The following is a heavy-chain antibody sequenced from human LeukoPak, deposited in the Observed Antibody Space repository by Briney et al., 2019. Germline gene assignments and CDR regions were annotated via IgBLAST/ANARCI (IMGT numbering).Heavy chain of an antibody. CDR3: ARLGSSWTLDY. CDR2: IWYDGSHR. CDR1: GFTFSSYG. Sequence: GGSLRLSCVASGFTFSSYGMNWVRQAPGKGLEWVAVIWYDGSHRYYADSVKGRFTISRDNSKNTLYLQMDSLRAEDTAVYYCARLGSSWTLDYWGQGTLVTVSS. D-gene: IGHD6-13*01. J-gene: IGHJ4*02. V-gene: IGHV3-33*01.